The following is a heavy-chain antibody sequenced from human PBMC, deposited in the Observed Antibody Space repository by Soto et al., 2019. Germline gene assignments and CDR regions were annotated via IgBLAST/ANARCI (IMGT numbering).Heavy chain of an antibody. D-gene: IGHD1-26*01. Sequence: QVQLVQSGTEEKKPGSSVKVSCKTSGGTFSSYAISWVRQAPGQGLEWMGGIIPIFGTANYAHKFQGRVTITADESTSTASMELSSLRSEDTAVYYCARDRDNSGSYYHYWGQGTLVTVSS. CDR1: GGTFSSYA. CDR2: IIPIFGTA. J-gene: IGHJ4*02. CDR3: ARDRDNSGSYYHY. V-gene: IGHV1-69*01.